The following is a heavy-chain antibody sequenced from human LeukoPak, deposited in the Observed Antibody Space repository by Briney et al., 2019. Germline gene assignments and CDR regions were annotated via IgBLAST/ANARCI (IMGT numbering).Heavy chain of an antibody. Sequence: SGTLSLTCAVSGGSISSSNWWTWVRQPPGKRLAWIGEIYHSGSTNYNPSLKSRVTISVDKSKNQFSLKLTSVTAADTAVYNCARANDYGDPLPRYMDVWGKGTTVTVSS. D-gene: IGHD4-17*01. CDR3: ARANDYGDPLPRYMDV. CDR2: IYHSGST. V-gene: IGHV4-4*02. J-gene: IGHJ6*03. CDR1: GGSISSSNW.